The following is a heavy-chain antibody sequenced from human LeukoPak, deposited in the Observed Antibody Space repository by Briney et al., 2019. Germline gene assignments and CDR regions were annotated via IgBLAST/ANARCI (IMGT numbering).Heavy chain of an antibody. V-gene: IGHV3-11*01. CDR2: ISSSGSTI. Sequence: PGGSLRLSCAASGFTFSDYYMSWIRQAPGKGLEWVSYISSSGSTIYYADSVKGRFTISRDNAKNSLYLQMNSLRAEDTAVYYCASLLWFGELSPSHYYYYYGMDVWGQGTTVTVSS. CDR1: GFTFSDYY. J-gene: IGHJ6*02. CDR3: ASLLWFGELSPSHYYYYYGMDV. D-gene: IGHD3-10*01.